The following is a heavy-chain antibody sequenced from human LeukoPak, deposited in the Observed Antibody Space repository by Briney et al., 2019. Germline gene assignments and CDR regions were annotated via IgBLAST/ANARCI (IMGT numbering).Heavy chain of an antibody. V-gene: IGHV4-61*01. CDR2: IYYSGST. CDR3: ARDGCSSTSCYPDPWWFDP. CDR1: GGSVSSGSYY. D-gene: IGHD2-2*01. J-gene: IGHJ5*02. Sequence: PSETLSLTCTVSGGSVSSGSYYWSWIRQPPGKGLEWIGYIYYSGSTNYNPSLKSRVTVSVDTSKNQFSLKLSSVTAADTAVYYCARDGCSSTSCYPDPWWFDPWGQGTLVTVSS.